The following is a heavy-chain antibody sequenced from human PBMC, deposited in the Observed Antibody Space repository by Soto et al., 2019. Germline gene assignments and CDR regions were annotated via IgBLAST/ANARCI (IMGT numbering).Heavy chain of an antibody. J-gene: IGHJ6*02. V-gene: IGHV3-33*01. CDR2: IWYDGSNK. Sequence: GGSLRLSCAASGFTFSSYGMHWVRQAPGKGLEWVAVIWYDGSNKYYADSVKGRFTISRDNSKNTLYLQMNSLRAEDTAVYYCARDQHVSSGFTGGFYYYGMDVWGQGTTVTVSS. CDR1: GFTFSSYG. D-gene: IGHD3-22*01. CDR3: ARDQHVSSGFTGGFYYYGMDV.